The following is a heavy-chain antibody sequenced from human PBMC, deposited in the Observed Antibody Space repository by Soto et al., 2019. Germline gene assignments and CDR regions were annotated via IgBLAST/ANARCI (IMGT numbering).Heavy chain of an antibody. Sequence: PSQTLSLTCAISGDSVSSNSATWNWIRQSPSRGLEWLGRTYYRSRWYSDYAISVKGRITINPDTSKNQFSLQLDSVTPEDTAVYYCGRAHLGKDRYTLETFDPWGQGTPVTVSS. J-gene: IGHJ5*02. D-gene: IGHD2-2*02. V-gene: IGHV6-1*01. CDR2: TYYRSRWYS. CDR1: GDSVSSNSAT. CDR3: GRAHLGKDRYTLETFDP.